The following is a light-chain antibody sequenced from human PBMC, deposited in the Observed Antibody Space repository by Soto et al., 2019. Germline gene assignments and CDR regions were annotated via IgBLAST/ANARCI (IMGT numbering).Light chain of an antibody. CDR3: RSYGGNNNIV. V-gene: IGLV2-8*01. J-gene: IGLJ1*01. CDR2: EVS. Sequence: QSALTQPPSASGSPGQSVTISCTGTSRDVGDYNYVSWYQQRPGKAPKLIISEVSDRPSGVPDRLSGSKSGNTASLTVSGLQAEDEGDYNCRSYGGNNNIVIGTGTKLPVL. CDR1: SRDVGDYNY.